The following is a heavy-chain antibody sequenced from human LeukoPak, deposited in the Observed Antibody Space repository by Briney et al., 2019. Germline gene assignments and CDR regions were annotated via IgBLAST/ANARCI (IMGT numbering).Heavy chain of an antibody. J-gene: IGHJ4*02. CDR3: AKFGFCSSTSCYDY. CDR2: IRYDGSNK. CDR1: GFTFSSYG. D-gene: IGHD2-2*01. Sequence: PGGSLRLSCAASGFTFSSYGMHWVRQAPGKGLEWVAFIRYDGSNKYYADSVKGRFTISRVNSKNTLYLQMNSLRAEDTAVYYCAKFGFCSSTSCYDYWGQGTLVTVSS. V-gene: IGHV3-30*02.